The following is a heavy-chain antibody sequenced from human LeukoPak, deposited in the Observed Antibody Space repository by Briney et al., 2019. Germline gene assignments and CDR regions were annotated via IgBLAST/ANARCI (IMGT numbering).Heavy chain of an antibody. J-gene: IGHJ5*02. Sequence: GRSLRLSCAASGFTFSSYGMHWVRQAPGKGLEWVAVIWYDGSNKYYADSVKGRFTISRDNSKNTLYLQMNSLRAEDTAVYYRARENSGWFDPWGQGTRVTVSS. V-gene: IGHV3-33*01. CDR3: ARENSGWFDP. D-gene: IGHD4-23*01. CDR1: GFTFSSYG. CDR2: IWYDGSNK.